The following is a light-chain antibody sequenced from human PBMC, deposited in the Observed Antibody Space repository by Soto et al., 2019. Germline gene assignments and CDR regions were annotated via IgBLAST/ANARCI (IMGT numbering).Light chain of an antibody. CDR1: SSDVGGYNY. J-gene: IGLJ1*01. CDR3: CSYVGRNTYV. V-gene: IGLV2-11*01. CDR2: DVS. Sequence: QSALTQPRSASGSHGRSITISCTGTSSDVGGYNYVSWYQQHPAKAPKLIIFDVSKRPSGVPNRFSGSKSGNTASLTISGLRAEDEADYYCCSYVGRNTYVFGTGTKLTVL.